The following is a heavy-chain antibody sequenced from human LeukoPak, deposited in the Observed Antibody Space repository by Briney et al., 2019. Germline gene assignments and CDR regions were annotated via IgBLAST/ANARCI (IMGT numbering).Heavy chain of an antibody. V-gene: IGHV4-59*08. J-gene: IGHJ6*02. CDR1: GGSISSYY. CDR3: ARGGLLGSDSSGYYQNTQYYYYYYGMDV. Sequence: SETLSLTCTVSGGSISSYYWSWIRQPPGKGLEWIGYIYYSGSTNYNPSLKSRVTISVDTSKNQFSLKLSSVTAADTAVYYCARGGLLGSDSSGYYQNTQYYYYYYGMDVWGQGTTVTVSS. CDR2: IYYSGST. D-gene: IGHD3-22*01.